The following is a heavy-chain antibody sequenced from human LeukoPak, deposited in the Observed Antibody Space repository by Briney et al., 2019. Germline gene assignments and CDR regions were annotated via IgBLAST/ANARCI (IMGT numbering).Heavy chain of an antibody. CDR2: IYYSGST. D-gene: IGHD3-10*01. J-gene: IGHJ4*02. V-gene: IGHV4-59*02. CDR3: ARGDRELLYY. CDR1: GGSVSDYY. Sequence: SETLSLTCTISGGSVSDYYWSWIRQPPGKGLEWIGYIYYSGSTNYNPSLTSRVTISVDTSKNQFSLKLSSVTAADTAVYYCARGDRELLYYWGQGTLVTVSS.